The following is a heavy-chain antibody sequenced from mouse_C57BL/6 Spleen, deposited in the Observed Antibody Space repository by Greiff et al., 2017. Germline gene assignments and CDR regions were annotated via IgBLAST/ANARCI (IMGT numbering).Heavy chain of an antibody. CDR2: IDPETGGT. V-gene: IGHV1-15*01. Sequence: VQLVESGAELVRPGASVTLSCKASGYTFTDYEMHWVKQTPVHGLEWIGAIDPETGGTAYNQKFKGKAILTADKSSSTSYMELRSLTSEDSAVYYCTREGVQLRFPFAYWGQGTLVTVSA. CDR1: GYTFTDYE. CDR3: TREGVQLRFPFAY. D-gene: IGHD3-2*02. J-gene: IGHJ3*01.